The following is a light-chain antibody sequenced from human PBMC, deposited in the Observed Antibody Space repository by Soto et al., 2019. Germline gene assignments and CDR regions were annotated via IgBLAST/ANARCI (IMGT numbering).Light chain of an antibody. CDR2: EVR. V-gene: IGLV2-14*01. J-gene: IGLJ1*01. CDR1: SSDVGAYNY. CDR3: SSYRSSTTVV. Sequence: QSALTQPASVSGSPGQSITISCTGTSSDVGAYNYVSWYQQYPGRAPKVIIFEVRKRPSGVSARFSGSKSGDTASLTISGPQAEDEADYYCSSYRSSTTVVFGTGTKLTVL.